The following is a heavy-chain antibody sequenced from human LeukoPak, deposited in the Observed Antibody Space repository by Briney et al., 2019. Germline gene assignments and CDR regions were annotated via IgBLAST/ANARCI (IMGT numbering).Heavy chain of an antibody. CDR1: GFTFSSYS. Sequence: PGGSLRLSCAASGFTFSSYSMNWVRQAPGKGLEWVSSISSSSSYIYYADSVRGRFTISRDNAKNSLYLQMNSLRAEDTAVYYCARDMRDTEFDYWGQGTLVTVSS. D-gene: IGHD3-16*02. CDR3: ARDMRDTEFDY. V-gene: IGHV3-21*01. J-gene: IGHJ4*02. CDR2: ISSSSSYI.